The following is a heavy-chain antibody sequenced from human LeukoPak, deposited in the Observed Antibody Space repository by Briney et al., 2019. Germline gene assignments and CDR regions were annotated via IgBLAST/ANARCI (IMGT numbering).Heavy chain of an antibody. CDR2: ICYSGST. CDR1: GGSISSGDYY. J-gene: IGHJ4*02. Sequence: SETLSLTCTVSGGSISSGDYYWSWIRQPPGKGLEWIGYICYSGSTYYNPSLKSRVTISVDTSKNQFSLKLSSVTAADAAVYYCAREVGRVTTSFDYWGQGTLVTVSS. CDR3: AREVGRVTTSFDY. D-gene: IGHD3-16*01. V-gene: IGHV4-30-4*01.